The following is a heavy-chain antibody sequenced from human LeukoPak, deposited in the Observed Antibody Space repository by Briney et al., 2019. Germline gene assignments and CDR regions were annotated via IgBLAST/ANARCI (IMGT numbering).Heavy chain of an antibody. CDR3: VRDLGGRSGH. CDR2: SNEDGSTT. Sequence: GSLRLSCAAAGFTFNSNWMHWVRPAPGKGLVWVSRSNEDGSTTNYADSVKGRFTISRDNAKNTLYLQMNSLTAEDTAVYYCVRDLGGRSGHWGQGTLVTVSS. D-gene: IGHD1-26*01. J-gene: IGHJ4*02. V-gene: IGHV3-74*01. CDR1: GFTFNSNW.